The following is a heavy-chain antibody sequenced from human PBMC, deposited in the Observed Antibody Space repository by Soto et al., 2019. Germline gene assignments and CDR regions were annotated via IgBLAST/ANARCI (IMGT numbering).Heavy chain of an antibody. J-gene: IGHJ4*02. CDR3: ASAAGAYDN. D-gene: IGHD1-26*01. CDR1: GLRFSIYG. CDR2: IWSDGSNK. V-gene: IGHV3-33*03. Sequence: QVQLVESGGGVVQPGRSLRLSCAASGLRFSIYGMHWVRQAPGKGLEWVAVIWSDGSNKYYADSVKGRFTISRDNSKNTVYLQMNSLRVEDTGVYYCASAAGAYDNWGQGALVTVSS.